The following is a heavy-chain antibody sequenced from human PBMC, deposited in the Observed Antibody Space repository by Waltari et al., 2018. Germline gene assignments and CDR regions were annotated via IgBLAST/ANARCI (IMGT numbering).Heavy chain of an antibody. CDR3: ARAEGYASGSPRFDY. D-gene: IGHD3-10*01. Sequence: QVQLQQWGAGLLKPSETLSLTCAVYGGSFNAYYWSWIRQSSGKGLEWIGEINHSVSTTYNPSLKIGVTISVDTSKNQFSLKLISVTAADTAVYYCARAEGYASGSPRFDYWGRGTLVTVSS. V-gene: IGHV4-34*01. CDR2: INHSVST. CDR1: GGSFNAYY. J-gene: IGHJ4*02.